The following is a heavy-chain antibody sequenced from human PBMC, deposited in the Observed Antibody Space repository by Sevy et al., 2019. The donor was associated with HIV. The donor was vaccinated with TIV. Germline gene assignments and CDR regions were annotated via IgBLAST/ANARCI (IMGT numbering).Heavy chain of an antibody. Sequence: GGSLRLSCAASGFTFSSYGMHWVRQAPGKGLEWVAVIWYDGSNKYYADSVKGRFTISRDNSKNTLYLQTNSLRAEDTAVYYCARSPSSGWYGDAFDIWGQGTMVTVSS. J-gene: IGHJ3*02. CDR1: GFTFSSYG. CDR3: ARSPSSGWYGDAFDI. V-gene: IGHV3-33*01. D-gene: IGHD6-19*01. CDR2: IWYDGSNK.